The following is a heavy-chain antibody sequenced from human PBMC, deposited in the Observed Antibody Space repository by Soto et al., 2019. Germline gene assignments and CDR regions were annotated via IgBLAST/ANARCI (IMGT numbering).Heavy chain of an antibody. CDR2: ISSTSHYI. CDR3: TKDTGGYPSYSHY. D-gene: IGHD5-12*01. V-gene: IGHV3-9*01. J-gene: IGHJ4*02. Sequence: GGSLRLSCAASGFSFDGFAMHWVRQAPGKGLEWVSSISSTSHYIDYADSVKGRFTISRDNAKNSLYPQMTSLRVEDTALYYCTKDTGGYPSYSHYWGRGTLVTVSS. CDR1: GFSFDGFA.